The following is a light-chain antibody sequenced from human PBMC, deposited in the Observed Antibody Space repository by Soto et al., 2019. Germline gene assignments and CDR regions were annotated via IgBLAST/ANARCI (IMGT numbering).Light chain of an antibody. Sequence: EIVMTQSPATLSVSPGERVSLSCRASQSVNSKLAWYQQKPGQAPRLLIYGASTRATGIPARFSGSGSGTEFALTISSLQSEDFAVYFCQQYNNWPPITFGQGTRREIK. J-gene: IGKJ5*01. CDR3: QQYNNWPPIT. V-gene: IGKV3-15*01. CDR2: GAS. CDR1: QSVNSK.